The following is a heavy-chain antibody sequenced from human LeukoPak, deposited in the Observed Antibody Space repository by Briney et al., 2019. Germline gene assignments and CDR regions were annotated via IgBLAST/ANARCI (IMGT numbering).Heavy chain of an antibody. D-gene: IGHD1-1*01. CDR1: GYTFTSYA. J-gene: IGHJ4*02. CDR3: ARGLGNDGIFDY. Sequence: GASVKVSCKASGYTFTSYAISWVRQATGQGLEWMGWMNPNSGNTGYAQKFQGRVTMTRNTSISTAYMELSSLRSEDTAVYYCARGLGNDGIFDYWGQGTLVTVSS. CDR2: MNPNSGNT. V-gene: IGHV1-8*02.